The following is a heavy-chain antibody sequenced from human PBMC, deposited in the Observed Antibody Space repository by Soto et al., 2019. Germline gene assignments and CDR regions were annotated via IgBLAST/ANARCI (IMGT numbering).Heavy chain of an antibody. D-gene: IGHD2-15*01. Sequence: PGGSLRLSCAASGFNFNNYGMHWVRQAPGKGPEWVAVISYDGNNEYYADSVEGRFSISRDNSQNTLYLQMNSLTPKDTAVYYCAKDRKDCRPCRLPQYFFFGMDVWGQGTTVTVSS. CDR3: AKDRKDCRPCRLPQYFFFGMDV. V-gene: IGHV3-30*18. J-gene: IGHJ6*02. CDR1: GFNFNNYG. CDR2: ISYDGNNE.